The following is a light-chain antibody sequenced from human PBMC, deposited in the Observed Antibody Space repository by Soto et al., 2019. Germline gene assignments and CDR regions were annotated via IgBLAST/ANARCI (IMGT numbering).Light chain of an antibody. CDR2: GAS. J-gene: IGKJ1*01. CDR3: QQYGRLLGT. Sequence: EIVLTQSPGTLSLSPGEIATLSCRASQSVSSSYLAWYQQKPGQAPRLLIYGASSRATGIPDRFSGSGSGTDFTLTISRMESEDFAVYYSQQYGRLLGTFGQGTKVDI. V-gene: IGKV3-20*01. CDR1: QSVSSSY.